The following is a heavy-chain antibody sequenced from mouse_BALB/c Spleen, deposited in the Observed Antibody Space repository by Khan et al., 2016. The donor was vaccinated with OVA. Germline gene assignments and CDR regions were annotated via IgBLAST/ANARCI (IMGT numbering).Heavy chain of an antibody. V-gene: IGHV3-2*02. D-gene: IGHD1-2*01. J-gene: IGHJ2*01. CDR1: GYSITSGYG. CDR2: ISYSGST. CDR3: ARTARIKY. Sequence: EVQLQQSGPGLVKPSQSLSLTCTVTGYSITSGYGWNWIRQFPGNKLEWMGYISYSGSTNYNPSLKSRISINRDTSKNQFFLQLNSVTTEDTATYYCARTARIKYWGQGTTLTVSS.